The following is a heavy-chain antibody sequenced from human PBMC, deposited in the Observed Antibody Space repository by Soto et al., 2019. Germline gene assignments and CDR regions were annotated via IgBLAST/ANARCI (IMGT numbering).Heavy chain of an antibody. J-gene: IGHJ6*02. D-gene: IGHD3-10*01. CDR3: AREGYYYGSGSYSPPRYYGMDV. CDR1: GYTFTNYG. Sequence: QIQLVQSGAEVKKAGASVKVSCKASGYTFTNYGISWVRQALGQGLEWMGWISAYNDNTNYAQKFQGRVTLTTGTSTRTAYMELRSLTSDDTAVYYCAREGYYYGSGSYSPPRYYGMDVWGQGTTVTVFS. V-gene: IGHV1-18*01. CDR2: ISAYNDNT.